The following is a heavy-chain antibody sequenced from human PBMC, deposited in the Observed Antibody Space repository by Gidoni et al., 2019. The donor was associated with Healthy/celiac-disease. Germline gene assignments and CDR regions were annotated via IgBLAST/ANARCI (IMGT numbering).Heavy chain of an antibody. D-gene: IGHD3-16*01. CDR2: ISGSGGST. Sequence: EVQLLESGGGLVQPGGSLRLSCAASGFTFSSYAMSWVRQAPGKGLEWVSAISGSGGSTYYADAVKGRFTISRDNSKNTLYLQMNSLRAEDTAVYYCATEQDGGTGLPTFDYWGQGTLVTVSS. J-gene: IGHJ4*02. CDR3: ATEQDGGTGLPTFDY. CDR1: GFTFSSYA. V-gene: IGHV3-23*01.